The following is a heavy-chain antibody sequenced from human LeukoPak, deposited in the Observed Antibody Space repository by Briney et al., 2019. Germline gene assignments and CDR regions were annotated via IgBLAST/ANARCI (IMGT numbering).Heavy chain of an antibody. D-gene: IGHD3-3*01. Sequence: SQTLSLTCTVSGGSISSGSYYWSWIRQPAGKGLEWIGRIYTSGSTNYNPSLKSRVTISVDTSKNQFSLKLSSVTAADTAVYYCARMPLMGSGYLWGQGTLVTVSS. J-gene: IGHJ4*02. CDR3: ARMPLMGSGYL. CDR1: GGSISSGSYY. CDR2: IYTSGST. V-gene: IGHV4-61*02.